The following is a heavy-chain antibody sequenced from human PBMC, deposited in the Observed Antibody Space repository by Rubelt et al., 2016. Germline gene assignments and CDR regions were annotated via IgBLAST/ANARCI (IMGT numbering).Heavy chain of an antibody. CDR1: GGSFSGYY. CDR3: ARWGSGWPDYYYYGMDV. V-gene: IGHV4-34*01. D-gene: IGHD6-19*01. J-gene: IGHJ6*02. CDR2: INHSGST. Sequence: QVQLLQWGAGLLKPSETLSLTCAVYGGSFSGYYWSWIRQPPGKGLEWIGEINHSGSTNYNPSLKSRVTISVDTSKNQFSLKLSSVTAADTAVYYCARWGSGWPDYYYYGMDVWGQGTTVTVSS.